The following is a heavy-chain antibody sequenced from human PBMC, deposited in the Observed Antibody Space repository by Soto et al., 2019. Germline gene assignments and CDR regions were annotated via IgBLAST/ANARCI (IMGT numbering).Heavy chain of an antibody. V-gene: IGHV3-7*01. Sequence: EVQLVASGGGLVQPGGSLSLSCAASGFTFSDYWLSWVRQSPVKGLEWVANMSPDGRKRYYLDSLKGRFTISRDNAKNSLYLQMNRLSAEDTAVYFCSRDPLAFHIGGHWGQGTLVTVSS. D-gene: IGHD3-3*02. CDR1: GFTFSDYW. J-gene: IGHJ4*02. CDR2: MSPDGRKR. CDR3: SRDPLAFHIGGH.